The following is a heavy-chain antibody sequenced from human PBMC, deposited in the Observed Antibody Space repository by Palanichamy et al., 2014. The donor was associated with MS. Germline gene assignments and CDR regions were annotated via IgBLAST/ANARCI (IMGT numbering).Heavy chain of an antibody. V-gene: IGHV4-39*01. CDR2: IYYSGST. D-gene: IGHD5-12*01. Sequence: XQXSGVGPGLMKPSETXSLTCTVSGGSISSSSYYWGWIRQPPGKGLEWIGSIYYSGSTYYNPSLKSRVTISVDTSKNQXSLKLSSVTAADTAVYYCARYRWGYSGYANWFDPWGQGTLVTVSS. J-gene: IGHJ5*02. CDR3: ARYRWGYSGYANWFDP. CDR1: GGSISSSSYY.